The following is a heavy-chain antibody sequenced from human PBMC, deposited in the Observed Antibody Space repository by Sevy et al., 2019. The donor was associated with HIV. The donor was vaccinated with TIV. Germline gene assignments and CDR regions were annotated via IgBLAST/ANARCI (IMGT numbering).Heavy chain of an antibody. V-gene: IGHV4-59*01. J-gene: IGHJ4*02. CDR1: GGSISSYY. CDR2: IYDSGST. Sequence: SDTLSLTCTVSGGSISSYYWSWIRQPPGKGLEWIGYIYDSGSTNYKPSLKSRVTISVDTSENQFSLNLSSVTAADTAVYYCARGYDFWSGYDYWGQGTLVTVSS. CDR3: ARGYDFWSGYDY. D-gene: IGHD3-3*01.